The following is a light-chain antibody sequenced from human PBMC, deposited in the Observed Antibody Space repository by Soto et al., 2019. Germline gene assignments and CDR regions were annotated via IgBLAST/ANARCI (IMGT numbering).Light chain of an antibody. CDR1: SSDVGGYNY. Sequence: QSALTQPPSASGSPGQSVTISCTGTSSDVGGYNYVSWYQQHPGKAPKLMIYEVSKRPSGVPDRISGSKSGNTASLTVSGLQSGDGADYSCSSYAGSNNVVFGGGPQLTVL. CDR3: SSYAGSNNVV. CDR2: EVS. J-gene: IGLJ2*01. V-gene: IGLV2-8*01.